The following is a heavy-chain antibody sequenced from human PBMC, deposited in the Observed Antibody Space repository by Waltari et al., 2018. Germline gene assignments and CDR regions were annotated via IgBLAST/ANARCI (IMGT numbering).Heavy chain of an antibody. CDR2: IYYSGST. Sequence: QLQLQESGPGLVKPSETLSLTCTVSGGSISSSSYYWGWIRTPPGTGLEWIGSIYYSGSTYYNPSLKSRVTISVDTSKNQFSLKLSSVTAADTAVYYCARLPFVVVTATPYYYYGMDVWGQGTTVTVSS. J-gene: IGHJ6*02. D-gene: IGHD2-21*02. CDR3: ARLPFVVVTATPYYYYGMDV. CDR1: GGSISSSSYY. V-gene: IGHV4-39*01.